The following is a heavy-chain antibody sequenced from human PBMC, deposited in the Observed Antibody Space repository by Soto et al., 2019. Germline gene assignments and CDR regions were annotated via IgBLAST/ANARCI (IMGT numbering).Heavy chain of an antibody. V-gene: IGHV3-11*01. CDR2: ISSSGSTI. Sequence: PGGSLRLSCAASGFTFSDYYMSWIRQAPGKGLEWVSYISSSGSTIYYADSVKGRFTISRDNAKNSLYLQMNSLRAEDTAVYYCARLRGHYDIEGGFTRRLAGYYYYGMDVWGRGTTVTVSS. CDR1: GFTFSDYY. D-gene: IGHD3-22*01. J-gene: IGHJ6*02. CDR3: ARLRGHYDIEGGFTRRLAGYYYYGMDV.